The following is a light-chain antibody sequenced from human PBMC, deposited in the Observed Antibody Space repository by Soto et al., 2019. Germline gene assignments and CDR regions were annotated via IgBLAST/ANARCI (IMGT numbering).Light chain of an antibody. CDR1: QSLLHRNGYNY. CDR2: FGY. Sequence: DIVMTQSPLSLPVTPGEPASISCRSSQSLLHRNGYNYLDWYLQKPGQSPQLLIYFGYSRASGVPDRFSGSGSGTDFTLKITRVEAEDVGIYYCMQSLQTPWTFGQGTKVDTK. V-gene: IGKV2-28*01. CDR3: MQSLQTPWT. J-gene: IGKJ1*01.